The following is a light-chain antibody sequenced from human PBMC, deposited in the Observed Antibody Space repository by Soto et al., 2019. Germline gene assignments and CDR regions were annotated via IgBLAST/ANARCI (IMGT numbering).Light chain of an antibody. CDR3: QQRASWPPFT. CDR1: QSVRSNY. J-gene: IGKJ2*01. V-gene: IGKV3-20*01. Sequence: EIVLTQSPGTLSLSPGERATLSCRASQSVRSNYLAWYQQKPGQAPRLLIYGASSRATGIPDRFSGRGSGADFTLTINRLEPEDFAIYYCQQRASWPPFTFGQGTKLEV. CDR2: GAS.